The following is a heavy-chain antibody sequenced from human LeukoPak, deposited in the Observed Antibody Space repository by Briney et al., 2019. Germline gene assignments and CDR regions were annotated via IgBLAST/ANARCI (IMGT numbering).Heavy chain of an antibody. J-gene: IGHJ4*02. CDR3: AKAVVPAARFDY. Sequence: GGSLRLSCVASGFTFNTYSMNWFRQAPGKGLEWISYISSSSATLYYADSVKGRFTISRDNAKNSLYLQMNSLRAEDTAVYYCAKAVVPAARFDYWGQGTLVTVSS. D-gene: IGHD2-2*01. CDR2: ISSSSATL. CDR1: GFTFNTYS. V-gene: IGHV3-48*04.